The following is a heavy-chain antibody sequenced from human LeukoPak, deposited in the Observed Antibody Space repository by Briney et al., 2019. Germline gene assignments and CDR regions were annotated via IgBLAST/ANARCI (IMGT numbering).Heavy chain of an antibody. D-gene: IGHD6-19*01. CDR3: ARGPWSGSGWYFGY. Sequence: GGSLRLSCAASGFTFDDYGMSWVRQAPGKGLEWVSGINWNGGSTGYADSVKGRFTISRDNAKNSLFLQMNSLRAEDTAMYYCARGPWSGSGWYFGYWGQGTPVTVSS. CDR2: INWNGGST. J-gene: IGHJ4*02. CDR1: GFTFDDYG. V-gene: IGHV3-20*04.